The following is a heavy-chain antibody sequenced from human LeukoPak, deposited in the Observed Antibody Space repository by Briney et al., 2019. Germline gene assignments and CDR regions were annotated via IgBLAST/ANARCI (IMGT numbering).Heavy chain of an antibody. D-gene: IGHD5-24*01. CDR1: GGSFSGYY. J-gene: IGHJ4*02. CDR3: ARGRRWLQFGATIDY. Sequence: SETLSLTCAVYGGSFSGYYWSWIRQPPGKGLEWIGEINHSGSTNYNPSLKSRVTISVDTSKNQFSLKLSSVTAADTAVYYCARGRRWLQFGATIDYCGEGDLGSVSS. CDR2: INHSGST. V-gene: IGHV4-34*01.